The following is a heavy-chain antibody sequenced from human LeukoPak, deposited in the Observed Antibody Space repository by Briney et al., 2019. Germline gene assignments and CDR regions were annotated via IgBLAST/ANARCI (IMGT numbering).Heavy chain of an antibody. CDR1: AFAFSRYA. V-gene: IGHV3-23*01. J-gene: IGHJ5*02. CDR2: ISGAGT. Sequence: GGSLRLSCAASAFAFSRYAMTWVRQAPGKGLEWVSAISGAGTSYADSVKGRFTISRDNSKNTLYLQMNSLRAEDTAVYYCANSQQLVLKSWGQGTLVTVSS. D-gene: IGHD6-13*01. CDR3: ANSQQLVLKS.